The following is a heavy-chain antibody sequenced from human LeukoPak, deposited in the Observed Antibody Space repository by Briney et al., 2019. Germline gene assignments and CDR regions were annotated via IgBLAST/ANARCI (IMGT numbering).Heavy chain of an antibody. Sequence: GGSLRLSCAASGFTFSSYEMNWVRQAPGKGLEWVSYISSSGSTIYYADSVKGRFTISRDNAKNSLYLQMNSLRAEDTALYYCARDGGDCSGDSCYVDYWGQGTLVTVSS. CDR2: ISSSGSTI. CDR1: GFTFSSYE. CDR3: ARDGGDCSGDSCYVDY. D-gene: IGHD2-15*01. V-gene: IGHV3-48*03. J-gene: IGHJ4*02.